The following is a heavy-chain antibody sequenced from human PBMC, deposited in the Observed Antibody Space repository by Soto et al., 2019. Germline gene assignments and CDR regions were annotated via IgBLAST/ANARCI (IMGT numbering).Heavy chain of an antibody. D-gene: IGHD1-7*01. CDR3: ARDMGITGTGDYYYYYGMDG. J-gene: IGHJ6*02. CDR2: IYYSGST. CDR1: GGSISSGGYY. Sequence: SETLSLTCTVSGGSISSGGYYWSWIRQHPGKGLEWIGYIYYSGSTYYNPSLKSRVTISVDTSKNQFSLKLSSVTAADTAVYYCARDMGITGTGDYYYYYGMDGWGQGTTVTVSS. V-gene: IGHV4-31*03.